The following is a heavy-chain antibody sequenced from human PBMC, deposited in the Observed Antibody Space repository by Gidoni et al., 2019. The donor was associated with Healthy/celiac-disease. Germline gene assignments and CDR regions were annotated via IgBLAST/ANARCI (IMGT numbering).Heavy chain of an antibody. CDR1: GFTFSSYA. J-gene: IGHJ4*02. V-gene: IGHV3-23*01. CDR3: AKGIAAAPGSGY. D-gene: IGHD6-13*01. CDR2: IMGSGGST. Sequence: EVQLLESGGGLVQPGGSLRLSCAASGFTFSSYAMSWVRQGPGKGLEWVSAIMGSGGSTYYADSVKGRFTISRDNSKNTLYLQMNSLRAEDTAVYYCAKGIAAAPGSGYWGQGTLVTVSS.